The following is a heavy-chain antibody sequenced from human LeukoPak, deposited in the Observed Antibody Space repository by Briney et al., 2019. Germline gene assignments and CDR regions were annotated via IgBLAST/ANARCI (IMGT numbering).Heavy chain of an antibody. D-gene: IGHD3-16*01. CDR3: ARGGGLDV. CDR2: INSDGSWT. Sequence: GGSLRLSCAASGNYWMHWVRQAPGKGLVWVSHINSDGSWTSYADSVKGRFTISKDNAKNSLYLQMSNLRAEDTAVYFCARGGGLDVWGQGATVTVSS. CDR1: GNYW. V-gene: IGHV3-74*01. J-gene: IGHJ6*02.